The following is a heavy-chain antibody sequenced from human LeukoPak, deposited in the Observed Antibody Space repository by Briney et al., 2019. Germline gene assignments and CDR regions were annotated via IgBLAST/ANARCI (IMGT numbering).Heavy chain of an antibody. D-gene: IGHD2-15*01. CDR2: ISSSGSTI. V-gene: IGHV3-11*01. CDR1: GFTFSDYY. Sequence: GGSLRLSCAASGFTFSDYYMSWVRQAPGKGREWVSYISSSGSTIYYADSVKGRFPISTDNAKNSLYLQMNSLRAEDTAVYYCARSPYGSGLDYWGQGTLVTVSS. CDR3: ARSPYGSGLDY. J-gene: IGHJ4*02.